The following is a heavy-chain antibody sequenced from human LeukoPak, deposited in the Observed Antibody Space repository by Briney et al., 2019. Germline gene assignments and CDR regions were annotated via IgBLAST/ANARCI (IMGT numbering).Heavy chain of an antibody. J-gene: IGHJ6*03. V-gene: IGHV4-59*01. CDR2: IYYTGST. CDR1: GGSISSYH. Sequence: SETLSLTCTVSGGSISSYHWIWIRQPPGKGLEWIGYIYYTGSTSYNPSLQSRVTISVDTSKNQFSLRLNSVTAADTAVYYCARLHHDYGSGTYGGAYNYYMDVWGKGTTVTVSS. D-gene: IGHD3-10*01. CDR3: ARLHHDYGSGTYGGAYNYYMDV.